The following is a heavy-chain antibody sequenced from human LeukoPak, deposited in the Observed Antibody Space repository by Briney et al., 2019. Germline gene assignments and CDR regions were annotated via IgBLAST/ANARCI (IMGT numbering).Heavy chain of an antibody. Sequence: TGGSLRLSCAASGFTFSSYTMNWVRQPPGKGLEWVSNISTSSTTIYYADSVKGRFTISRDNAKNSLYLQMNSLRAEDTAVYYCAAKGNGYTGIYLFAYWGQGTLVTVSS. CDR2: ISTSSTTI. D-gene: IGHD1-26*01. CDR3: AAKGNGYTGIYLFAY. J-gene: IGHJ4*02. CDR1: GFTFSSYT. V-gene: IGHV3-48*01.